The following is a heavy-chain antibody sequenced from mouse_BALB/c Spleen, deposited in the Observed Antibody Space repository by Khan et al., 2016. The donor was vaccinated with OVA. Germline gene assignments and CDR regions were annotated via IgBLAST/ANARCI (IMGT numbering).Heavy chain of an antibody. CDR3: ARRGLRWDFDY. D-gene: IGHD1-1*01. CDR1: GYTFINYW. V-gene: IGHV1-7*01. CDR2: INPSTGYT. Sequence: QVQLQQSGAELAKPGASVKMSCKASGYTFINYWILWIKQRPGQGLEWIGYINPSTGYTEYNQNFKDKATLTADKSSSTAYMQLRRLTSEDSTGYYCARRGLRWDFDYWGQGTTLTVSS. J-gene: IGHJ2*01.